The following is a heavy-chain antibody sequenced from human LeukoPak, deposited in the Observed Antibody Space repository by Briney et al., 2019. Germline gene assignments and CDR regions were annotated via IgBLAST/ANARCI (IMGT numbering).Heavy chain of an antibody. V-gene: IGHV5-51*01. CDR3: ARLAGGGYYYGTDV. CDR1: GYSFTGYW. Sequence: GESLKISCKGSGYSFTGYWISWVRQMPGKGLECMGIIHPIDSDTRYSPSLQGQVTISADKYSSTAYLQWSSLKASDTAMYYCARLAGGGYYYGTDVWGQGTTVTVSS. J-gene: IGHJ6*02. D-gene: IGHD2-15*01. CDR2: IHPIDSDT.